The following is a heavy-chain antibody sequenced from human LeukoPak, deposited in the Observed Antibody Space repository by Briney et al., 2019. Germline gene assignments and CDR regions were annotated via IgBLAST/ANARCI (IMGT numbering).Heavy chain of an antibody. CDR3: ARGLCFWDLSSYY. V-gene: IGHV1-8*01. Sequence: GASVKVSCKASGYTLTSYDINWVRHATGQGLEWMGWMNTNSGNTGYAQKFQGIVTMTSNTSITTAYMELSSLRSEDTAFYYCARGLCFWDLSSYYWGQGTLVTVSS. J-gene: IGHJ4*02. CDR2: MNTNSGNT. D-gene: IGHD3-10*01. CDR1: GYTLTSYD.